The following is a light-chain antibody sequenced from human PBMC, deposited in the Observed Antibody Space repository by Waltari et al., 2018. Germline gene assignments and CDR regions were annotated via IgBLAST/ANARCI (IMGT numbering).Light chain of an antibody. CDR1: QSIRSN. CDR2: GAS. CDR3: QQYDNWLGT. J-gene: IGKJ1*01. V-gene: IGKV3-15*01. Sequence: EIVMTQSPATLSVFPGERATLSCRASQSIRSNLAWYQHKPGQAPRLVIYGASTRATGIPARFSGSASGTEYTLTISSLQSEDFAVYFCQQYDNWLGTFGQGTKVEIK.